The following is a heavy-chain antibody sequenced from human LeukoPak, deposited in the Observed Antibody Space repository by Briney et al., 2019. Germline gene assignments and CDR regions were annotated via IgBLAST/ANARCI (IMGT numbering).Heavy chain of an antibody. CDR1: GFTFSSYA. CDR2: ISGSGGST. J-gene: IGHJ4*02. V-gene: IGHV3-23*01. D-gene: IGHD6-13*01. CDR3: ATHRHSSSWYAEPDLVN. Sequence: PGGSLRLFCAASGFTFSSYAMSWVRQAPGKGLEWVSAISGSGGSTYYADSVKGRFTISRDNSKSTLYPQMNSLRAEDTAVYYCATHRHSSSWYAEPDLVNWGQGTLVTVSS.